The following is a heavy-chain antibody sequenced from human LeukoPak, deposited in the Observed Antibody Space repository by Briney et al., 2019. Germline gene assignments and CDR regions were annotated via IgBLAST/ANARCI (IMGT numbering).Heavy chain of an antibody. D-gene: IGHD6-13*01. Sequence: KSSETLSLTCTVSGGSISSGGYYWSWIRQHPGKGLEWIGYIYYSGSTYYNPSLKSRVTISVDTSKNQFSLKLSSVTDADTAVYYCASLAAAGSYFDYWGQGTLVTVSS. CDR2: IYYSGST. J-gene: IGHJ4*02. CDR1: GGSISSGGYY. CDR3: ASLAAAGSYFDY. V-gene: IGHV4-31*03.